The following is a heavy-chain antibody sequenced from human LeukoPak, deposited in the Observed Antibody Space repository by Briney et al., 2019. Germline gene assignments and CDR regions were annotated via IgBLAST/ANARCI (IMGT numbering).Heavy chain of an antibody. CDR1: GGSISSYY. V-gene: IGHV4-4*07. CDR3: ARSTTTGSWNYFDY. J-gene: IGHJ4*02. Sequence: SETLSLTCTVSGGSISSYYWSWIRRPAGKGLEWIGRIYTSGSTNYNPSLKSRVTMSVDTSKNQFSLKLSSVTAADTAVYYCARSTTTGSWNYFDYWGQGTLVTVSS. D-gene: IGHD4-11*01. CDR2: IYTSGST.